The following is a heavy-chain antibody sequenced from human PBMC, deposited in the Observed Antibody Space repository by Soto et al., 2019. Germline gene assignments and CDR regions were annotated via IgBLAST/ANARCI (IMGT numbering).Heavy chain of an antibody. Sequence: PGGSLILSCAASGFTFSGSVINWVRQASGKGLEWVGRIRTKANNYATAYAASVTDRFTISRDDFRNTLYLQMNSLRTEDTAIYYCAKLRDFVVLPAGILDYWGPGTLVTVSS. J-gene: IGHJ4*02. CDR1: GFTFSGSV. CDR3: AKLRDFVVLPAGILDY. D-gene: IGHD2-8*01. V-gene: IGHV3-73*01. CDR2: IRTKANNYAT.